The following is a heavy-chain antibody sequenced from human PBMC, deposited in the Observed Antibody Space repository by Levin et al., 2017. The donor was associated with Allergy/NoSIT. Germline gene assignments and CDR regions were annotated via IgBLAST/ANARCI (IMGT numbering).Heavy chain of an antibody. J-gene: IGHJ5*02. CDR1: GFTFSSYG. V-gene: IGHV3-30*18. CDR3: AKAAWSSKGWFDP. CDR2: ISYDGSNK. Sequence: PGGSLRLSCAASGFTFSSYGMHWVRQAPGKGLEWVAVISYDGSNKYYADSVKGRFTISRDNSKNTLYLQMNSLRAEDTAVYYCAKAAWSSKGWFDPWGQGTLVTVSS. D-gene: IGHD3-3*01.